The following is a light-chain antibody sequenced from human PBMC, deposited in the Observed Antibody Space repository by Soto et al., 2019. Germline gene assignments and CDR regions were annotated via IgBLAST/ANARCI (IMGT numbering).Light chain of an antibody. CDR3: QQYNSYPWT. CDR2: DAS. J-gene: IGKJ2*02. Sequence: DIQMTQSPSTLSASVGDRVTITCRASQSISSWLAWYQQKPGKAPKLLIYDASSLESVVPSRFSGSGSGTELTLTISGLQADDFATYYCQQYNSYPWTFGQPTKLEIK. CDR1: QSISSW. V-gene: IGKV1-5*01.